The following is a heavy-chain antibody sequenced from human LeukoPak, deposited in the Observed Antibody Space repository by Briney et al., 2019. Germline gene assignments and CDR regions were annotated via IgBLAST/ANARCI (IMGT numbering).Heavy chain of an antibody. J-gene: IGHJ4*02. CDR2: INWNGGST. Sequence: GGSLRLSCAASGFTFDDYGMSWFRQAPGKGLEWVSGINWNGGSTGYADSVKGRFTISRDNAKNSLYLQMNSLRAEDTALYYCARGYCSSTSCSFDYWGQGTQVTVSS. D-gene: IGHD2-2*01. CDR1: GFTFDDYG. CDR3: ARGYCSSTSCSFDY. V-gene: IGHV3-20*04.